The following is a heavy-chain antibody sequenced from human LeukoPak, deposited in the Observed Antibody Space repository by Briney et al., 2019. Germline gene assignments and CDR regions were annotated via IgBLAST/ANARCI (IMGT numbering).Heavy chain of an antibody. D-gene: IGHD3-10*01. CDR1: GFTFNSYA. Sequence: SGGSLRLSCAASGFTFNSYAMTWVRQAPGKGLEWVSTVRGGSGNTYYADSVKGRFTISRDNSKNTLYLQMNSLRDEDTAVYFCARGSSYTSPYYFDYWGQGTLVTVPS. J-gene: IGHJ4*02. CDR2: VRGGSGNT. CDR3: ARGSSYTSPYYFDY. V-gene: IGHV3-23*01.